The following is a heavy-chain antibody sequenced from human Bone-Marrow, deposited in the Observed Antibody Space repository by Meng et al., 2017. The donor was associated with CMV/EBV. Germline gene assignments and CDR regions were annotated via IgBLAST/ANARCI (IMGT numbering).Heavy chain of an antibody. D-gene: IGHD1-26*01. CDR3: SRGGLVGASDY. J-gene: IGHJ4*02. V-gene: IGHV3-74*01. Sequence: LACADSGFACSSYWMNWVRQAPGKGLVWVSRINRDGSSTSYADSVKGRFTVSRDNGKNTLYLQMNSLSPEDTAVYYCSRGGLVGASDYWGQGTLVTVSS. CDR2: INRDGSST. CDR1: GFACSSYW.